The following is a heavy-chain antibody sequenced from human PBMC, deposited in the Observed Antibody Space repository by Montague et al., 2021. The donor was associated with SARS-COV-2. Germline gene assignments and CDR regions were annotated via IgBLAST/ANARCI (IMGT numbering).Heavy chain of an antibody. D-gene: IGHD3-16*01. CDR1: AGAIRDTDYY. Sequence: SETLSLTCTVSAGAIRDTDYYWGWIRQPPGKGLEWIGRIYHSGTTNHNPSLKSRVTLSVDTSKNQFSLKMSSVTAADTAVYFCASHRDNLGSLGWFASWGQGTLVTVSS. CDR3: ASHRDNLGSLGWFAS. V-gene: IGHV4-39*01. CDR2: IYHSGTT. J-gene: IGHJ5*01.